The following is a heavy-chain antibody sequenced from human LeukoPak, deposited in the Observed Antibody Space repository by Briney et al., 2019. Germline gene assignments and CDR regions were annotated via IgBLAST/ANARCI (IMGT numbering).Heavy chain of an antibody. CDR2: TYTSGST. V-gene: IGHV4-61*02. Sequence: PSETLSLTCTISGGSISSGSYYWSWIRQPAGKGLEWIGRTYTSGSTNYNPSLKSRVTISVDTSKDQFSLKLSSVTAADTAVYYCAREYQLLLGRFDPWGQGTLVTVSS. CDR3: AREYQLLLGRFDP. D-gene: IGHD2-2*01. CDR1: GGSISSGSYY. J-gene: IGHJ5*02.